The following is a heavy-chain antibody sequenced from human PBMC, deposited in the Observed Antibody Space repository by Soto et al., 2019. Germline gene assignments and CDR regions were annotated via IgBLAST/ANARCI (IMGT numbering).Heavy chain of an antibody. CDR2: MYDSGRHDSGGT. J-gene: IGHJ4*02. CDR3: ARNYGGNPYYFDY. CDR1: GGSITTYY. Sequence: SETLSFTCTVSGGSITTYYWSWIRQPPGKGLQWIANMYDSGRHDSGGTTYNPSLKGRVTILVDTSKNQFSLRLRSVSAADTAVYYCARNYGGNPYYFDYWGQGALVTVSS. D-gene: IGHD4-17*01. V-gene: IGHV4-59*01.